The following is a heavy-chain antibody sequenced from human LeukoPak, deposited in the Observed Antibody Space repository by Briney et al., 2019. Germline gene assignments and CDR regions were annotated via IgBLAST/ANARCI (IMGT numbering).Heavy chain of an antibody. CDR1: GGSFSGYY. J-gene: IGHJ6*02. CDR3: ARVSTDYYYYYGMDV. CDR2: INHSGST. D-gene: IGHD1-26*01. V-gene: IGHV4-34*01. Sequence: PSGTLSLTCAVYGGSFSGYYWSRIRQPPGKGLEWIGEINHSGSTNYNPSLKSRVTISVDTSKNQFSLKLSSVTAADTAVYYCARVSTDYYYYYGMDVWGQGTTVTVSS.